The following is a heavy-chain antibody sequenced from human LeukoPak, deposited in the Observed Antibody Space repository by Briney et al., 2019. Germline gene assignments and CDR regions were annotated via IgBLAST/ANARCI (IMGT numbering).Heavy chain of an antibody. CDR3: AKAPYIQTTVVNYFDY. J-gene: IGHJ4*02. Sequence: GGSLRLSCAASGFTFSSYGMHWVRQASGKGLEWVAVISYDGSNKYYADSVKGRFTISRDNSKNTLYLQMNSLRAEDTAVYYCAKAPYIQTTVVNYFDYWGQGTLVTVSS. V-gene: IGHV3-30*18. CDR1: GFTFSSYG. CDR2: ISYDGSNK. D-gene: IGHD4-23*01.